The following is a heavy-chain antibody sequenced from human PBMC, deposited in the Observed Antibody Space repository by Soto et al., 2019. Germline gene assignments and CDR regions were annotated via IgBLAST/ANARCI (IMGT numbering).Heavy chain of an antibody. Sequence: GGSLRLSCAASGFRFSGFWMFWVRQAPGKGLMWVSRIDGDGTNKYYADSVKGRFTISRDNSKNTLYLQMNSLRAEDTAVYYCARVVWFGELAPDYWGQGTLVTVSS. D-gene: IGHD3-10*01. V-gene: IGHV3-74*01. CDR2: IDGDGTNK. CDR1: GFRFSGFW. J-gene: IGHJ4*02. CDR3: ARVVWFGELAPDY.